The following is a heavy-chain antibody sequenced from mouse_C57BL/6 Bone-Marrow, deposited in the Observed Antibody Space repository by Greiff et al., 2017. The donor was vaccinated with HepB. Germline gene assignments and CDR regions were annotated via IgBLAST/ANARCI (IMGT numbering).Heavy chain of an antibody. CDR2: IWTGGGS. V-gene: IGHV2-9-1*01. Sequence: VHLVESGPGLGAPSQSLSITCTVSGFSLPSYAISGVRQPPGTGLEWLGVIWTGGGSNYNSALKSRLSISKDNSKSHVFLKMISLQTDDTARYYCARGDSHSFHYWGQGTTLTVSS. CDR1: GFSLPSYA. CDR3: ARGDSHSFHY. J-gene: IGHJ2*01.